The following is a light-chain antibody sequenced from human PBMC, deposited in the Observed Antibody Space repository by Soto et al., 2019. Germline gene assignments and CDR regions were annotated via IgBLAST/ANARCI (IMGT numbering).Light chain of an antibody. Sequence: DIQMTQSPSTLSASVGDRVTITCRASQSISRWLAWHQQKPGKPPKLLIYDASSLESGVPSRFSGRGSGTEFTLTISSLQPEDFATYYCQQSYSTWTFGQGTKVDIK. V-gene: IGKV1-5*01. CDR3: QQSYSTWT. CDR2: DAS. J-gene: IGKJ1*01. CDR1: QSISRW.